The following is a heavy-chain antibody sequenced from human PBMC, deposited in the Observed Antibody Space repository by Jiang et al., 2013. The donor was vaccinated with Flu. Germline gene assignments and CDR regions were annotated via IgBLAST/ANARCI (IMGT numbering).Heavy chain of an antibody. Sequence: LLKPSETLSLTCAVSGDSISSSSCYWGWIASPRKGLEWIASIYSGSTYYNPSLKSRVTMSVDTSKNQFSLNLRSVTAADTAVYYCARQWDDTGNYYARAHFDSWGQGTLVTVSS. D-gene: IGHD1-26*01. CDR1: GDSISSSSCY. CDR2: IYSGST. V-gene: IGHV4-39*01. J-gene: IGHJ4*02. CDR3: ARQWDDTGNYYARAHFDS.